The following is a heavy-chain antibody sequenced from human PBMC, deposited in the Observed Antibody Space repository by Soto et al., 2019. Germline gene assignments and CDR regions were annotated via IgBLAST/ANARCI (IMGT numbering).Heavy chain of an antibody. V-gene: IGHV3-30*18. D-gene: IGHD1-26*01. CDR3: AKDVVGATLLDY. CDR1: GFTFSSYG. J-gene: IGHJ4*02. Sequence: GGSLRLSCAASGFTFSSYGMHWVRQAPGKGLEWVAVISYDGSNKYYADSVKGRFTISRDNSKNTLYLQMNSLRAEDTAVYYCAKDVVGATLLDYWGQGTLVTV. CDR2: ISYDGSNK.